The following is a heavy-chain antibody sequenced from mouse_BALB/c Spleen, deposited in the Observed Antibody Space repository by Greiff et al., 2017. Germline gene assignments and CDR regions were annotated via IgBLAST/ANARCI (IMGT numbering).Heavy chain of an antibody. Sequence: DVQLQESGPGLVKPSQSLSLTCSVTGYSITSGYYWNWIRQFPGNKLEWMGYISYDGSNNYNPSLKNRISITRDTSKNQFFLKLNSVTTEDTATYYCARDQRGYFDVWGAGTTVTVSS. CDR2: ISYDGSN. CDR1: GYSITSGYY. V-gene: IGHV3-6*02. CDR3: ARDQRGYFDV. J-gene: IGHJ1*01.